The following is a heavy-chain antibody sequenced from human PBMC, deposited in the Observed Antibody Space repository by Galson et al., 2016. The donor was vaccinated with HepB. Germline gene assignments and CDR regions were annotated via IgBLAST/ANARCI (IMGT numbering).Heavy chain of an antibody. CDR1: GGSVSSHV. D-gene: IGHD3-16*01. J-gene: IGHJ4*02. CDR2: MIPTVGRE. V-gene: IGHV1-69*10. CDR3: ATLGGSLDY. Sequence: SVKVSCKASGGSVSSHVISWVRQTPGQGLEWMGGMIPTVGRENHAQKFQGRISITADTSTNTVYMELNSLTSQDTAFYFCATLGGSLDYWGQGTLVTVSS.